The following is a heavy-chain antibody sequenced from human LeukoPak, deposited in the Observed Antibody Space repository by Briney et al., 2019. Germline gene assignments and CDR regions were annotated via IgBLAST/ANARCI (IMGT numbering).Heavy chain of an antibody. Sequence: SETLSLTCTVSGGSISSSSYLWGWIRQPPGKGLEGIGNIYYGGSTYYNPSLKSRVTISVDTSKNQFSLKLRSVTAADTAFYYCARVDSSSSGLNYYYYYMDVWGKGTTVTVSS. CDR3: ARVDSSSSGLNYYYYYMDV. D-gene: IGHD6-6*01. CDR1: GGSISSSSYL. V-gene: IGHV4-39*01. CDR2: IYYGGST. J-gene: IGHJ6*03.